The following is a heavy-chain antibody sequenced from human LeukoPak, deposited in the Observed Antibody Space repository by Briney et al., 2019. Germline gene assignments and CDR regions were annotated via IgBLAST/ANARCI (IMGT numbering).Heavy chain of an antibody. V-gene: IGHV3-48*02. CDR1: GFTFNSYS. J-gene: IGHJ4*02. CDR2: ISSRSSTM. CDR3: ARVGHGLAVGNDY. Sequence: GGSLRLSCAASGFTFNSYSMNWVRQAPGKGLEWVSYISSRSSTMYYADSVKGRFTISRDNAKNSLYLEMNSLRDEDTAVYFCARVGHGLAVGNDYWGQGTLVTVSS. D-gene: IGHD6-19*01.